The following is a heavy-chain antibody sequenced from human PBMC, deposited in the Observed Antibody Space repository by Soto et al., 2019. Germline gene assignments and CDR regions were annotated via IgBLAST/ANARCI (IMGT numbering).Heavy chain of an antibody. CDR3: ARVVGWTQSSYYFDY. CDR1: GASISSSDYY. V-gene: IGHV4-39*01. D-gene: IGHD5-18*01. CDR2: IYGGST. Sequence: PSETLSLTCSVSGASISSSDYYWGWIRQPPGQGLEWIGSIYGGSTYYNPSLKSRVTISVDTSKNQFSLRLSSVTAADMAVFYCARVVGWTQSSYYFDYWGHGTLVTVSS. J-gene: IGHJ4*01.